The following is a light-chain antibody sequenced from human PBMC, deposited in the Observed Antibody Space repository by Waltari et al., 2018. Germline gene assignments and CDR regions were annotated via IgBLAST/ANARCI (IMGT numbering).Light chain of an antibody. Sequence: EIVMTQSPATLSVSPGERATLSCRASQSVSSNLAWYQQKPGQAPRLLIYGASTRATGIPARFSGSGSGTDFTLTISSLQSEDFAVYYCQQYDNWPPRRYTFGQGTKLEIK. V-gene: IGKV3-15*01. CDR3: QQYDNWPPRRYT. CDR1: QSVSSN. J-gene: IGKJ2*01. CDR2: GAS.